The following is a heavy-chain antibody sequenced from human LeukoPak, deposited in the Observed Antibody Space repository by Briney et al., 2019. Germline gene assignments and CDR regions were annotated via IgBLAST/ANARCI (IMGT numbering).Heavy chain of an antibody. D-gene: IGHD5-12*01. V-gene: IGHV5-51*01. CDR3: ARLAMVATYYMDV. Sequence: GESLQISGKCSGYIFTSYWIGWVRQMPGKGLEWMGIIYPGDSDTGYSPSFQGQVTISADKSISTAYLQWSSLKASDTAMYYCARLAMVATYYMDVWAKGTTVTVSS. CDR2: IYPGDSDT. J-gene: IGHJ6*03. CDR1: GYIFTSYW.